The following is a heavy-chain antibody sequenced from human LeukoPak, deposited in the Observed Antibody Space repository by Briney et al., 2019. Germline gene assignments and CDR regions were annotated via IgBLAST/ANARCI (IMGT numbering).Heavy chain of an antibody. CDR1: GFTFSSYW. J-gene: IGHJ5*02. Sequence: PGGSLRLSCAASGFTFSSYWMTWVRQAPGKGLEWVASIKQDGSENHYVGSVKGRFTISRDNAKNSLFLQVNSLRAEDTAMYYCARVPPSGHISSWGQETLVTVSS. CDR3: ARVPPSGHISS. CDR2: IKQDGSEN. V-gene: IGHV3-7*04.